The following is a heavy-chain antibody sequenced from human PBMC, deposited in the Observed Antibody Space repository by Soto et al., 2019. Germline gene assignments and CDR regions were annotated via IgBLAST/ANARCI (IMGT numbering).Heavy chain of an antibody. CDR1: GGTFSSYA. V-gene: IGHV1-69*13. J-gene: IGHJ6*02. CDR2: IIPIFGTA. Sequence: SVKVSCKASGGTFSSYAISWVRQAPGQGLEWMGGIIPIFGTANYAQKFQGRVTITADESTSTAYMELSSLRSEDTAVYYCARNPYSNYYYYGMDVWGQGTTVTVSS. D-gene: IGHD4-4*01. CDR3: ARNPYSNYYYYGMDV.